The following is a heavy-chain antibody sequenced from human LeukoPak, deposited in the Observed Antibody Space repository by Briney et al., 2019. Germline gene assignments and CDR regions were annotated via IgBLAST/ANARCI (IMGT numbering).Heavy chain of an antibody. CDR3: ARSATGGYFDY. Sequence: TGGSLRLSCAASGFTFSSYAMHWVRQAPGKGLVWVSRINGDGSSTSYADSVKGRFTVSRDNAKNTLYLQMNSLRAEDTAVYYCARSATGGYFDYWGQGTLVTVSS. CDR2: INGDGSST. V-gene: IGHV3-74*01. CDR1: GFTFSSYA. J-gene: IGHJ4*02. D-gene: IGHD2-15*01.